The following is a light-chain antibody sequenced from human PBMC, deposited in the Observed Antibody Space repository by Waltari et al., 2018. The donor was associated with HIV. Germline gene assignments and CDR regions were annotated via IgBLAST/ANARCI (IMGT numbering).Light chain of an antibody. CDR2: SDN. V-gene: IGLV1-44*01. CDR1: SSNIGLTS. Sequence: QSVLTQPPSASGPPGQRVTMSCSGSSSNIGLTSVNWYQQLPGTAPKLLIYSDNQRPFGVPDRFSGSKSGTSGSLAISGLQSEDEAVYYCASWEDSLNGVVFGGGTKLTVL. CDR3: ASWEDSLNGVV. J-gene: IGLJ2*01.